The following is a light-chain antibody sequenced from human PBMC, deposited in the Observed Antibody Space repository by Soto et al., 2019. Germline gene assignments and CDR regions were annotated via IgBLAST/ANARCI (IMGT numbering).Light chain of an antibody. J-gene: IGKJ3*01. CDR1: QGISNY. CDR3: QHLNTYPFT. Sequence: DIQLTQSPSFLSASVGDRVTITCRASQGISNYLAWYQQKPGKAPKLLIYAASTLQIGVPSRFSGSGSGTEFTLTSSSLQPEYFATYYCQHLNTYPFTFGPGTTVDI. V-gene: IGKV1-9*01. CDR2: AAS.